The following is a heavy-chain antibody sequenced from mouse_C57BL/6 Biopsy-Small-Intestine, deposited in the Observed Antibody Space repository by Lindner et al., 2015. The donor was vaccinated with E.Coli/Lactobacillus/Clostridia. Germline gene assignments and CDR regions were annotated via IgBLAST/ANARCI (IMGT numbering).Heavy chain of an antibody. CDR2: IYPGDGDT. D-gene: IGHD2-3*01. Sequence: QLQESGPRAGEAWGSVKISCKASGYAFSSSWMNWVKQRPGKGLEWIGRIYPGDGDTNYNGKFKGKATLTADKSSSTAYMQLSSLTSEDSAVYFCARAGDGYPAWFAYWGQGTLVTVSA. CDR3: ARAGDGYPAWFAY. J-gene: IGHJ3*01. CDR1: GYAFSSSW. V-gene: IGHV1-82*01.